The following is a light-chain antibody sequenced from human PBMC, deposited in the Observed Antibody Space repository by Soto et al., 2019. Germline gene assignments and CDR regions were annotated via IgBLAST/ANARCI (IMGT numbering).Light chain of an antibody. CDR2: AAS. CDR1: QSISSY. CDR3: QQSYSTPPVT. Sequence: DIQMTQSPSSLSASVGDRVTITCRASQSISSYLNWYQQKPWKAPKLLIYAASSLQSGVPSRFSGSGSGTDFTLTISSLQPEDFATYYCQQSYSTPPVTFGQGTKVEIK. J-gene: IGKJ1*01. V-gene: IGKV1-39*01.